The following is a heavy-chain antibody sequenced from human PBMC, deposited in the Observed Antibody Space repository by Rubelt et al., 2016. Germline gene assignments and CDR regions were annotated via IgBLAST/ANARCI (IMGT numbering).Heavy chain of an antibody. D-gene: IGHD3-3*01. Sequence: QVQLVQSGAEVKKPGASVKVSCKASGYTFTGYYMHWVRQAPGQGLEWMGWINPNSGGTNYAQKFQGRVTMTRDTSISTAYMELSRLRSDDTAVYYCARDPPLRGGYYPRGYFDYWGQGTLVTVSS. J-gene: IGHJ4*02. CDR1: GYTFTGYY. V-gene: IGHV1-2*02. CDR3: ARDPPLRGGYYPRGYFDY. CDR2: INPNSGGT.